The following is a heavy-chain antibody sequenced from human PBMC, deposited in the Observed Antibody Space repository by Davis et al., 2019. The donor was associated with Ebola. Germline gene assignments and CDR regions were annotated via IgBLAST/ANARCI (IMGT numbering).Heavy chain of an antibody. CDR2: TYHNSKWYN. Sequence: HSQTLSLTCAMSGDSVSINSGGWNWIRQSPSRGLEWLGRTYHNSKWYNDYAASVKGRITINPDTSKNQFSLQLNSVTPEDTALYYCARGWLRAGMDVWGEGTTVTVSS. J-gene: IGHJ6*04. V-gene: IGHV6-1*01. CDR1: GDSVSINSGG. D-gene: IGHD5-18*01. CDR3: ARGWLRAGMDV.